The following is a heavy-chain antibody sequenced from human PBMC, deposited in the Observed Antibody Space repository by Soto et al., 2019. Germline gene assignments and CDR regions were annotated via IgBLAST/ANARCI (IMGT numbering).Heavy chain of an antibody. CDR1: GGSFSGYY. Sequence: SETLSLTCAVYGGSFSGYYWSWIRQPPGKGLEWIGEINHSGSTNYNPSLKSRVTISVDTSKNQFSLKLSSVTAADTAVYYCARGFYGSGTRPNFDYWGQGTLVTVSS. CDR2: INHSGST. CDR3: ARGFYGSGTRPNFDY. J-gene: IGHJ4*02. D-gene: IGHD3-10*01. V-gene: IGHV4-34*01.